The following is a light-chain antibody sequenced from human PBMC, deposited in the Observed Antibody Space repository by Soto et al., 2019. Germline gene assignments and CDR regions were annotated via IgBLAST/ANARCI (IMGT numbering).Light chain of an antibody. CDR3: SSFTNSILV. V-gene: IGLV2-14*01. Sequence: QSALTQPASVSGSPGQSITISCTGTTSDVGSHNFVSWYQQLPGKAPKLLIYEVTNRPSGTSTRFSGSKSGNTASLTISGLHAEDEADYYCSSFTNSILVFGGGTKLTVL. CDR1: TSDVGSHNF. J-gene: IGLJ3*02. CDR2: EVT.